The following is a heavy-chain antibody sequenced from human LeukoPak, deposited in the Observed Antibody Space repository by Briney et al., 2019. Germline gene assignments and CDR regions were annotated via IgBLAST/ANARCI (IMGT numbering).Heavy chain of an antibody. CDR1: GDSTSNFY. CDR3: ALAPNSNWFDF. V-gene: IGHV4-59*03. CDR2: IHYSGSS. J-gene: IGHJ5*01. Sequence: SETLSLTCTVSGDSTSNFYWNWIRQSPGXGLEWIGNIHYSGSSVYNPSLKSRGTISIDTSRRQFFLKLNSVTAADTAVYFCALAPNSNWFDFWGPGTLVTVSS. D-gene: IGHD2-8*01.